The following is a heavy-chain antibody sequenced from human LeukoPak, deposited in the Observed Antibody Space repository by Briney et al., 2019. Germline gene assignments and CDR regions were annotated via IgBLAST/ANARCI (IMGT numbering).Heavy chain of an antibody. V-gene: IGHV3-30*04. CDR2: ISYDGSNK. CDR3: ARGSTAAAGLFPGGDY. J-gene: IGHJ4*02. CDR1: GFTFSSYA. D-gene: IGHD6-13*01. Sequence: GGSLRLSCAASGFTFSSYAMHWVRQAPGKGLEWVAVISYDGSNKYYADSVKGRFTISRDNAKNSLYLQMNSLRAEDTAVYYCARGSTAAAGLFPGGDYWGQGTLVTVSS.